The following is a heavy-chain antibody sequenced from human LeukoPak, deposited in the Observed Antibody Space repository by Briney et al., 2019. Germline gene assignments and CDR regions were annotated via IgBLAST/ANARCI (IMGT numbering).Heavy chain of an antibody. Sequence: SETLSLTCTVSGGSISSSSYYWGWIRQPPGKGLEWIGSIYYSGSTYYNPSLKSRVTISVDTSKNQFSPKLSSVTAADTAVYYCASSTSSFYYYYYMDVWGKGTTVTVSS. CDR2: IYYSGST. D-gene: IGHD2-2*01. J-gene: IGHJ6*03. CDR1: GGSISSSSYY. CDR3: ASSTSSFYYYYYMDV. V-gene: IGHV4-39*07.